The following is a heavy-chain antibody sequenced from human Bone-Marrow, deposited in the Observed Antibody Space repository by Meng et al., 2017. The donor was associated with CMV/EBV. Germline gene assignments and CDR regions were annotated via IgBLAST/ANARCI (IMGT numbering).Heavy chain of an antibody. D-gene: IGHD2-2*01. V-gene: IGHV1-58*01. CDR1: GFSFTNAA. CDR2: IVVGSGYT. Sequence: SVKVSCKASGFSFTNAAVQWVRQARGEPLEWIGWIVVGSGYTSYAQKLQGRVTITRDMATSTAYMEVSSLRSDDTAVYYCARWGKYQLLEGADYWGQGTLVTVSS. CDR3: ARWGKYQLLEGADY. J-gene: IGHJ4*02.